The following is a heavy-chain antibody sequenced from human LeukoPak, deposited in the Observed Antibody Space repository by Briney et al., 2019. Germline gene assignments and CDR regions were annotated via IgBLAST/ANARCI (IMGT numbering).Heavy chain of an antibody. Sequence: PSETLSLTCAVYGGSFSGYYWSWIRQPPGKGLEWIGEINHSGSTNYNPSLKSRVTISVDTSKNQFSLKLSSVTAADTAVYYCARGKVGYSYGPWGQGTLVTVSS. CDR3: ARGKVGYSYGP. D-gene: IGHD5-18*01. V-gene: IGHV4-34*01. CDR2: INHSGST. CDR1: GGSFSGYY. J-gene: IGHJ5*02.